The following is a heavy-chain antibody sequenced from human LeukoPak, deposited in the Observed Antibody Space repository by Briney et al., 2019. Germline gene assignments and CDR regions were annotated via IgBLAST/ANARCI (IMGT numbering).Heavy chain of an antibody. CDR3: ARDKAPYYYGSGSYSDY. V-gene: IGHV3-23*01. CDR1: GFTFSTYA. D-gene: IGHD3-10*01. J-gene: IGHJ4*02. Sequence: SGGSLRLSCAASGFTFSTYAMSWVRQAPGKGLEWVSSISGSGDSTSYADSAKGRFTVSRDNFKNMLYLQMNSLRVEDTAVYYCARDKAPYYYGSGSYSDYWGQGTLVTVSS. CDR2: ISGSGDST.